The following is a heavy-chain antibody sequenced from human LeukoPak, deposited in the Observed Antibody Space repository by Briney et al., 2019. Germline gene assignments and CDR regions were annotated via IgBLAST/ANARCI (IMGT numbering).Heavy chain of an antibody. V-gene: IGHV4-59*01. Sequence: SETLSLTCTVSGGSISSYYWSWIRRPPGKGLEWIGYIYYSGSTNYNPSLKSRVTISVDTSKNQFSLKLSSVTAADTAVYYCARASGYYYGSGYFDYWGQGTLVTVSS. J-gene: IGHJ4*02. CDR1: GGSISSYY. D-gene: IGHD3-10*01. CDR2: IYYSGST. CDR3: ARASGYYYGSGYFDY.